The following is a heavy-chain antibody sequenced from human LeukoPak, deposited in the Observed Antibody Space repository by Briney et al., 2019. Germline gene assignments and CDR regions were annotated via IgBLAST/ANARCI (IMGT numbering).Heavy chain of an antibody. Sequence: ASVKVSCKTSGYTFTGYYMHWVRQAPGQGLEWMGWINPNSGGTNYAQKFQGRVTMTRDTSISTAYMELSRLRSDDTAVYYCARDLGAGYCSGGSCYYFDYWGQGTLVTVSS. CDR2: INPNSGGT. CDR1: GYTFTGYY. D-gene: IGHD2-15*01. CDR3: ARDLGAGYCSGGSCYYFDY. V-gene: IGHV1-2*02. J-gene: IGHJ4*02.